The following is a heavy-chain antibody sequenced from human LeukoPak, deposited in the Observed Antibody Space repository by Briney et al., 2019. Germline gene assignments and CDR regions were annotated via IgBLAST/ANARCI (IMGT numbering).Heavy chain of an antibody. D-gene: IGHD3-22*01. J-gene: IGHJ3*02. CDR1: GGTFSSYA. CDR3: ARDSSGYAFDI. Sequence: GASVKVSCKASGGTFSSYAISWVRQAPGQGLEWMGRIIPIFGTASYAQKFQGRVTITTDESTSTAYMELSSLRSEDTAVYYCARDSSGYAFDIWGQGTMVTVSS. V-gene: IGHV1-69*05. CDR2: IIPIFGTA.